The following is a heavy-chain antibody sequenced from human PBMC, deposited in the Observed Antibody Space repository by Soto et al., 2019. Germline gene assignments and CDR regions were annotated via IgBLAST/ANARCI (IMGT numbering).Heavy chain of an antibody. CDR3: ARHGCGGGRCSATRGWFDP. CDR1: GASIISEHYF. J-gene: IGHJ5*02. V-gene: IGHV4-39*01. Sequence: SETLSLTCAVSGASIISEHYFWGWIRQTPGKGLEWLGSIYYSGTTYYNPSLNSRVTVSVDPSRSQFSLRLSSVTAADTAVYYCARHGCGGGRCSATRGWFDPWGQGALVTVSS. D-gene: IGHD2-15*01. CDR2: IYYSGTT.